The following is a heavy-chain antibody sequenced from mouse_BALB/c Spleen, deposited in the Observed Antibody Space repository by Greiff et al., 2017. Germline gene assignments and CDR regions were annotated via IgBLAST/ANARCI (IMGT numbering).Heavy chain of an antibody. D-gene: IGHD2-3*01. CDR2: IYPGDGDT. Sequence: VQLQQSGPELVKPGASVKISCKASGYAFSSSWMNWVKQRPGQGLEWIGRIYPGDGDTNYNGKFKGKATLTADKSSSTAYMQLSSLTSVDSAVYFCAREDGYYDAMDYWGQGTSVTVSS. J-gene: IGHJ4*01. CDR3: AREDGYYDAMDY. CDR1: GYAFSSSW. V-gene: IGHV1-82*01.